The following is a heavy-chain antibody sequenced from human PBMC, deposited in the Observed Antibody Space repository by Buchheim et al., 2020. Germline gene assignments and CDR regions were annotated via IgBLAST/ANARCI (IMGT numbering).Heavy chain of an antibody. J-gene: IGHJ2*01. Sequence: EVQLVESGGGLVQPGGSLRLSCEASGFTFITSWMGWVRQAPGQGLEWVANINQDGSETYPVDSVKGRFSISRDNAKNSLYLQMNNLRADDTAVYYCARVFLWYFDLWGRGTL. CDR1: GFTFITSW. D-gene: IGHD2-21*01. CDR3: ARVFLWYFDL. V-gene: IGHV3-7*01. CDR2: INQDGSET.